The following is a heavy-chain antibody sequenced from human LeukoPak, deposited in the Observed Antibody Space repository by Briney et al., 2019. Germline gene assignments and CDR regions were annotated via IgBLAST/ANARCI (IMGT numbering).Heavy chain of an antibody. CDR1: GFTFSSYG. CDR2: ISSSGGST. D-gene: IGHD3-10*01. V-gene: IGHV3-23*01. CDR3: AREKGRGVISPYFDY. J-gene: IGHJ4*02. Sequence: GGSLRLSCAASGFTFSSYGMSWVRQAPGKGLEWVSAISSSGGSTFYEDSVKGRFTISRDNSKNTLSLQMNSLRAEDTAVYYCAREKGRGVISPYFDYWGQGTLVTVSS.